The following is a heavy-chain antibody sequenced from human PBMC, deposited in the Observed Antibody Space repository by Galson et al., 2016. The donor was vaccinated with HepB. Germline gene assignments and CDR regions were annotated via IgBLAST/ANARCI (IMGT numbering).Heavy chain of an antibody. V-gene: IGHV3-64D*06. CDR1: GFTFSSNA. D-gene: IGHD6-19*01. CDR2: ITSNGGNT. J-gene: IGHJ4*02. Sequence: SLRLSCAASGFTFSSNAMHWVRQAPGKGLECVSAITSNGGNTYYADSVKGRFTISRDNSKNTLYLQMTSLRAEDKAVYYCVNRGSSGWYDYWGQGTLVTVSS. CDR3: VNRGSSGWYDY.